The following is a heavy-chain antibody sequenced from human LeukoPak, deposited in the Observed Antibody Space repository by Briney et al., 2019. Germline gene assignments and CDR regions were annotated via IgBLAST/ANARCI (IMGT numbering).Heavy chain of an antibody. CDR2: ISGSGGST. D-gene: IGHD3-10*01. CDR1: GFTFSSYA. Sequence: ARASLRLSCAASGFTFSSYAMSWVRQAPGKGLEWVSAISGSGGSTYYADSVKGRFTISRDNSKNTLYLQMNSLRAEDTAVYYCAKAESWYPYGSGSPPGYWGQGTLVTVSS. J-gene: IGHJ4*02. V-gene: IGHV3-23*01. CDR3: AKAESWYPYGSGSPPGY.